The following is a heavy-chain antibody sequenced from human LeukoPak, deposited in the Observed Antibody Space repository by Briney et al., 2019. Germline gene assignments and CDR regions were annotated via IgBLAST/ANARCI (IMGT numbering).Heavy chain of an antibody. D-gene: IGHD3-16*01. Sequence: HSGGSLRLSCTAYGFTFANYAMNWARQAPGKGLEWVASINHNGNVNYYVDSVKGRFTISRDNAKNSLYLQMSNLRAEDTAVYFCARGGGLDVWGQGATVTVSS. CDR2: INHNGNVN. CDR3: ARGGGLDV. J-gene: IGHJ6*02. CDR1: GFTFANYA. V-gene: IGHV3-7*03.